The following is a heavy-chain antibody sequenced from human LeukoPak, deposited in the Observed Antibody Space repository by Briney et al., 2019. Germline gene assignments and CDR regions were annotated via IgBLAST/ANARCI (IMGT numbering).Heavy chain of an antibody. CDR2: MSYDGSNK. J-gene: IGHJ5*02. CDR3: ARDAEYYGSGTRGDWFDP. Sequence: GGSLRLSCAVSSFTFSSYAFHWVRQAPAKGQEWVAVMSYDGSNKYYADSVKGRFTISRDNSKNTLYLQMNSLRPEDTAVYYCARDAEYYGSGTRGDWFDPWGQGTLVTVSS. D-gene: IGHD3-10*01. V-gene: IGHV3-30*01. CDR1: SFTFSSYA.